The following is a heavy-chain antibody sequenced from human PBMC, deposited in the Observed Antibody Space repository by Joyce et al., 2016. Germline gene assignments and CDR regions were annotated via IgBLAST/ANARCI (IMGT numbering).Heavy chain of an antibody. D-gene: IGHD3-9*01. J-gene: IGHJ4*02. V-gene: IGHV3-23*01. Sequence: DVLLLESGGGLVQPGGSLRLSCAASGFTFSSYPMTWVRQAPGKGLEWVSSISKGGGTTYDADSVKGRFTISRDNSENTLYLQMNSLRAEDTGVYFCARRLTAYLDYWGQGSLVTVSS. CDR3: ARRLTAYLDY. CDR1: GFTFSSYP. CDR2: ISKGGGTT.